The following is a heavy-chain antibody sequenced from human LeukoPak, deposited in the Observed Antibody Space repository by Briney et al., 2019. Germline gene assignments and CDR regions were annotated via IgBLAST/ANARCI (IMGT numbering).Heavy chain of an antibody. CDR3: AGTGYSSSPIDY. D-gene: IGHD6-13*01. CDR2: IHHSGNT. CDR1: GDSISSSGYY. V-gene: IGHV4-39*07. Sequence: SETLSLTCSVSGDSISSSGYYWDWSRQPPGKGLEWIGSIHHSGNTNDNPSLKGRVTISADMSKNQFSLKLSSVTAADTAVYYCAGTGYSSSPIDYWGQGTLVTVSS. J-gene: IGHJ4*02.